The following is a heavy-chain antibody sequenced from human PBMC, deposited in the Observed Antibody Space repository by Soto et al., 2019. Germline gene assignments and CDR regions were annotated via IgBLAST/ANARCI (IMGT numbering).Heavy chain of an antibody. J-gene: IGHJ5*02. CDR2: INHSGST. CDR3: ARDSPARPCSGGSCSDWFDP. Sequence: SETLSLTCAVYGGSFSGYYWSWIRQPPGKGLEWIGEINHSGSTNYNPSLKSRVTISVDTSKNQFSLKLSSVTAADTAVYYCARDSPARPCSGGSCSDWFDPWGQGTLVTVSS. CDR1: GGSFSGYY. V-gene: IGHV4-34*01. D-gene: IGHD2-15*01.